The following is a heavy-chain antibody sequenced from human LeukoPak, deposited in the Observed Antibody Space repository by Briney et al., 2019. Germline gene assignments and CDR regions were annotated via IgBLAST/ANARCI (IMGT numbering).Heavy chain of an antibody. Sequence: PGGSLGLSCAASGFTFSSYAMSWVRQAPGKVLEWVSAISGSGGSTYYADSVKGRFTISRDNSKNTLYLQMNSLRAGDTAVYYCAKLGGIVVVPAAIDYWGQGTLVTVSS. CDR3: AKLGGIVVVPAAIDY. CDR1: GFTFSSYA. CDR2: ISGSGGST. J-gene: IGHJ4*02. D-gene: IGHD2-2*02. V-gene: IGHV3-23*01.